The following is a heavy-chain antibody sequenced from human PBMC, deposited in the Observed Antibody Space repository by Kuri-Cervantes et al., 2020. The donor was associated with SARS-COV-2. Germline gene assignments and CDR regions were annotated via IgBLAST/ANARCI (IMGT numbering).Heavy chain of an antibody. D-gene: IGHD6-13*01. Sequence: GESLKISCATSGFSFSIYTMTWVRQVPGKGLEWVSSINGESDSIDYADSVKGRFTISRDNAKNSLYLQMNSLRAEDTAVYYCARDLVVFGSSWGIDYWGQGTLVTVSS. CDR2: INGESDSI. CDR3: ARDLVVFGSSWGIDY. J-gene: IGHJ4*02. V-gene: IGHV3-21*01. CDR1: GFSFSIYT.